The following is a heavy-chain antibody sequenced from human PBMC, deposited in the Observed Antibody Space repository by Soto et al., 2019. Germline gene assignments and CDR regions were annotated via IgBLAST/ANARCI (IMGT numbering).Heavy chain of an antibody. CDR3: TRVACSGGSCYYYYYGMDV. D-gene: IGHD2-15*01. CDR2: IRSKAYGGTT. Sequence: GGSLRLSCTASGFTLGDYAMSWFRQAPGKGLEWVGFIRSKAYGGTTEYAASVKGRFTISRDDSKSIAYLQMNSLKTEDTAVYYCTRVACSGGSCYYYYYGMDVWGQGTTVTVSS. J-gene: IGHJ6*02. CDR1: GFTLGDYA. V-gene: IGHV3-49*03.